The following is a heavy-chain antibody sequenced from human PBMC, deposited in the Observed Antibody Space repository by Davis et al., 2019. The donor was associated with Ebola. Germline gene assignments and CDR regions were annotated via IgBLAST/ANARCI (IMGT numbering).Heavy chain of an antibody. D-gene: IGHD2-8*01. CDR2: VYYSGMT. V-gene: IGHV4-34*01. J-gene: IGHJ5*02. CDR1: GGSFSGYY. Sequence: SETLSLTCAVYGGSFSGYYWSWIRQPPGKGLEWIGAVYYSGMTYYSPSLKSRVIISIDTSRNQFSLKLTSVTAADTAMYYCARDRLIGPRVDTWGQGTLVAVSS. CDR3: ARDRLIGPRVDT.